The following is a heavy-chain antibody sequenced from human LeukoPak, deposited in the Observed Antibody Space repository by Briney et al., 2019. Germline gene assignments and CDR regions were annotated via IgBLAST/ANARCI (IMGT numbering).Heavy chain of an antibody. D-gene: IGHD6-19*01. V-gene: IGHV3-30*18. CDR3: AKEITRPNRAVAGLNY. CDR2: ISYDGSNK. J-gene: IGHJ4*02. Sequence: GRSLRLSCAASGFTFSSYGMHWVRQAPGKGLEWVAVISYDGSNKYYADSVKGRFTISRDNSKNTLYLQMNSLRAEDTAVYYCAKEITRPNRAVAGLNYWGQGTLVTVSS. CDR1: GFTFSSYG.